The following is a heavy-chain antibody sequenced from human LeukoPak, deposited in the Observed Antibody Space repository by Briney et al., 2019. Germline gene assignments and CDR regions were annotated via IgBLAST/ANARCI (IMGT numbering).Heavy chain of an antibody. CDR2: IYTSGST. V-gene: IGHV4-4*07. Sequence: SETLSLTCTVSGGSISSYYWSWIRQPAGKGLEWIGRIYTSGSTNYNPPLKSRVTMSVDTSKNQFSLKLSSVTAADTAVYYCARDQSFRWGSLYYFDYWGQGTLVTVSS. J-gene: IGHJ4*02. CDR3: ARDQSFRWGSLYYFDY. CDR1: GGSISSYY. D-gene: IGHD3-16*01.